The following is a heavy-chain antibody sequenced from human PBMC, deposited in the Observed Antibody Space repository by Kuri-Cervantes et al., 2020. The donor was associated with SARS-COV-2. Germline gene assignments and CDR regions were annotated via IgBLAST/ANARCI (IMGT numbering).Heavy chain of an antibody. J-gene: IGHJ4*02. CDR3: AREDSSGYYFDY. CDR2: IYYSGST. V-gene: IGHV4-59*01. CDR1: GGSISSYY. Sequence: GSLRLSCTVSGGSISSYYWSWIRQPPGKGLEWIGYIYYSGSTNYNPSLKSRVTISVDTSKNQFSLKLSSVTAADTAVYYCAREDSSGYYFDYWGQGTLVTVSS. D-gene: IGHD3-22*01.